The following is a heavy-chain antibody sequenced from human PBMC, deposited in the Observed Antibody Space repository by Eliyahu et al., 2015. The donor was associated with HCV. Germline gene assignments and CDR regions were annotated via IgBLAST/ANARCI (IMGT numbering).Heavy chain of an antibody. J-gene: IGHJ5*02. CDR3: ARGITIFGVVTRFDP. CDR1: GFTFSSYS. CDR2: ISXSSSXI. Sequence: EVQLVESGGGLVKPGGSLXLSCAASGFTFSSYSMXWVRQAPGKGLEXVSSISXSSSXIYYADSVKGRFTISRDNAKNSLYLQMNSLRAEDTAVYYCARGITIFGVVTRFDPWGQGTLVTVSS. V-gene: IGHV3-21*01. D-gene: IGHD3-3*01.